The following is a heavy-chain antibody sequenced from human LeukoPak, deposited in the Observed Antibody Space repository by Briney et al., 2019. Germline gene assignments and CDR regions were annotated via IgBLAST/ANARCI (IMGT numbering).Heavy chain of an antibody. V-gene: IGHV3-23*01. D-gene: IGHD3-22*01. Sequence: GGSLRLSCAASGFTFSSYAMSWVRQAPGKGLEWVSAISGGGGSTYYADSVKGRFTISRDNSKNTLYLQMNSLRAEDTAVYYCAKDYRGVVVIFGFDYWGQGTLVTVSS. CDR1: GFTFSSYA. CDR3: AKDYRGVVVIFGFDY. J-gene: IGHJ4*02. CDR2: ISGGGGST.